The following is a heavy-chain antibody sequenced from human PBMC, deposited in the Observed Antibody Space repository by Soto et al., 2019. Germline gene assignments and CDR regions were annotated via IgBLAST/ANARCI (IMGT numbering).Heavy chain of an antibody. CDR3: ARDLTVTTGYYYYGMDV. CDR1: GFTFSSYG. CDR2: IWYDGSNK. V-gene: IGHV3-33*01. D-gene: IGHD4-4*01. J-gene: IGHJ6*02. Sequence: VGSLRLSCAASGFTFSSYGMHWVRQAPGKGLEWVAVIWYDGSNKYYADSVKGRFTISRDNSKNTLYLQMNSLRAEDTAVYYCARDLTVTTGYYYYGMDVWGQGTTVTVSS.